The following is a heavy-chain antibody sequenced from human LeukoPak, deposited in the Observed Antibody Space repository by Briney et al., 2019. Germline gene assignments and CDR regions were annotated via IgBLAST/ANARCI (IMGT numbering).Heavy chain of an antibody. CDR2: ISNSRTTI. CDR1: GFTFSSYN. J-gene: IGHJ6*02. V-gene: IGHV3-48*01. CDR3: ARDRPQVPAAIYYYGMDV. D-gene: IGHD2-2*01. Sequence: GGSLRLSCAASGFTFSSYNMNWVRQAPGKGLEWISYISNSRTTIYYADSVKGRFTISRDNSKNTLYLQMNSLRAEDTAVYYCARDRPQVPAAIYYYGMDVWGQGTTVTVPS.